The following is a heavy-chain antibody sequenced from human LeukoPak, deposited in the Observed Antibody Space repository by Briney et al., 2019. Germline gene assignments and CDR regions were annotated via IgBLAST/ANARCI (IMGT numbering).Heavy chain of an antibody. V-gene: IGHV3-23*01. D-gene: IGHD3-10*01. J-gene: IGHJ4*02. CDR1: GFSFISYA. CDR2: IGGSGVST. Sequence: PGGSLRHFCASSGFSFISYAMIWVRQAPGKGLEWVSGIGGSGVSTYYADSVKGRFTISIDNSKNTLYLQMNSLRAEDTAIYYCAKDFNPYGDDWGQGTLGTVSS. CDR3: AKDFNPYGDD.